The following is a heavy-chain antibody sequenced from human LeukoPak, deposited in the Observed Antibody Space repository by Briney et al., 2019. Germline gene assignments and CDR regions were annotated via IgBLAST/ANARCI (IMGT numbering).Heavy chain of an antibody. CDR1: GGSISSYY. D-gene: IGHD3-22*01. J-gene: IGHJ4*02. V-gene: IGHV4-59*12. CDR2: IYYSGST. Sequence: SETLSLTCTASGGSISSYYWSWIRQPPGKGLEWIGYIYYSGSTNYNPSLKSRVTISVDTSKNQFSLKLSSVTAADTAVYYCARDTYYYDSSGYFSLDYWGQGTLVTVSS. CDR3: ARDTYYYDSSGYFSLDY.